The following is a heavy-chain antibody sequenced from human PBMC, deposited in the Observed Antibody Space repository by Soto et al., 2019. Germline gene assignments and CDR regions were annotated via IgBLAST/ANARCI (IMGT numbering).Heavy chain of an antibody. V-gene: IGHV3-23*01. J-gene: IGHJ4*02. CDR3: AKDRIAVAGPFDY. CDR1: GFTFSSYA. CDR2: ISGSGGSS. Sequence: PGGSLRLSCAAAGFTFSSYAMSWVRQAPGKGLEWLSAISGSGGSSYYADSVKSRFTISRDNSKNTLYLQMNSLRVEDTAIYYCAKDRIAVAGPFDYWGQGTLVTVSS. D-gene: IGHD6-19*01.